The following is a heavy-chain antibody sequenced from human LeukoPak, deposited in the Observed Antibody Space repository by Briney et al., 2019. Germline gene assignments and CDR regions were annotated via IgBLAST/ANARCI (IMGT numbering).Heavy chain of an antibody. CDR2: FIPIFGTA. D-gene: IGHD4-23*01. CDR3: ARVRYGGNLDSSFDY. J-gene: IGHJ4*02. V-gene: IGHV1-69*01. CDR1: GGTFSIYA. Sequence: GSSVYFTCTASGGTFSIYAINWVRHAPGQGLEWKGGFIPIFGTANFAQKFKGRVTITADESTSTAFMYLNSLRSDDTAVYYCARVRYGGNLDSSFDYWGQGTLVTVSS.